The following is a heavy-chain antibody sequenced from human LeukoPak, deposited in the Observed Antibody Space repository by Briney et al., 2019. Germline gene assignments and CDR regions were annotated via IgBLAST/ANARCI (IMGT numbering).Heavy chain of an antibody. V-gene: IGHV3-9*01. J-gene: IGHJ6*02. CDR3: AKEAYGDYAYVDYYYGMDV. D-gene: IGHD4-17*01. CDR2: ISWNSGSI. CDR1: GVTFDDYA. Sequence: PGRSLRLSCAASGVTFDDYAMHWVRQAPGKGLEWVSGISWNSGSIGYADSVKGRFTISRDNAKNSLYLQMNSLRAEDTALYYCAKEAYGDYAYVDYYYGMDVWGQGTTVTVSS.